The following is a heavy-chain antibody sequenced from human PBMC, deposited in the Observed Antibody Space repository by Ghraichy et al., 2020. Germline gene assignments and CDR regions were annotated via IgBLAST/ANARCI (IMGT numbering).Heavy chain of an antibody. D-gene: IGHD6-19*01. V-gene: IGHV4-30-2*01. CDR1: GGSISSGGYS. Sequence: SETLSLTCAVSGGSISSGGYSWSWIRQPPGKGLEWIGYIYHSGSTYYNPSLKSRVTISVDRSKNQFSLKLSSVTAADTAVYYCARRPGIAVAGIRDAFDIWGQGTMVTVAS. CDR3: ARRPGIAVAGIRDAFDI. J-gene: IGHJ3*02. CDR2: IYHSGST.